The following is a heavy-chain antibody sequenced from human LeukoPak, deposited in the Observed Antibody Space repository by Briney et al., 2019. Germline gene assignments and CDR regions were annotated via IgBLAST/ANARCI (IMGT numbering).Heavy chain of an antibody. CDR1: GFTFSSYW. D-gene: IGHD3-10*01. Sequence: GGSLRLSCAAPGFTFSSYWMSWVRQAPGKGLEWVANIKQDGSEKYYVDSVKGRFTISRDNAENSLYLQMNSLRAEDTAVYYCARESRYGSGSYSSYYYYGMDVWGQGTTVTVSS. J-gene: IGHJ6*02. CDR2: IKQDGSEK. V-gene: IGHV3-7*01. CDR3: ARESRYGSGSYSSYYYYGMDV.